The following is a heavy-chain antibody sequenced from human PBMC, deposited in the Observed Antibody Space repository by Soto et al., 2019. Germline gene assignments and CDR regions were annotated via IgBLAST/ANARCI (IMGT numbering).Heavy chain of an antibody. Sequence: PGESLKISCKGSGYSFSSYWIGWVRQRPGKGLELMLSIYPYDSYTRYSPFFQGPVTNPADTSISTAYLPRSSLEASDTGRYYCSIRQYGLDVWGQGTTVTVSS. CDR1: GYSFSSYW. V-gene: IGHV5-51*01. CDR2: IYPYDSYT. CDR3: SIRQYGLDV. J-gene: IGHJ6*02.